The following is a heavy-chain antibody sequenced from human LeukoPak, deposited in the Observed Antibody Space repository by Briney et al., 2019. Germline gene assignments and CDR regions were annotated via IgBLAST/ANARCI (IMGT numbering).Heavy chain of an antibody. Sequence: PSETLSLTCTVSGGSISSSSYYWGWIRQPPGKGLEWIGSIYYSGSTYYNPSLKSRVTISVDTSKNQFSLKLSSVAAADTAVYYCARRDGLDAFDIWGQGTMVTVSS. J-gene: IGHJ3*02. CDR3: ARRDGLDAFDI. V-gene: IGHV4-39*01. CDR2: IYYSGST. D-gene: IGHD5-24*01. CDR1: GGSISSSSYY.